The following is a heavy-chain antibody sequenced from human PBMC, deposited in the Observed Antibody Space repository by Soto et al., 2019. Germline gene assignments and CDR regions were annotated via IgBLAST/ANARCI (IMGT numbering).Heavy chain of an antibody. Sequence: QVQLVQSGAEMREPGSSVKVSCKASGGTFSSSAINWLRQAPGQGPEWMGGIIQTFGTANYIEKFRGRVTITAETSTSTAYMEVSSLTSEDTAMYFCARSETAGHRGFDIWGQGTMVTVSS. J-gene: IGHJ3*02. D-gene: IGHD6-19*01. CDR1: GGTFSSSA. CDR3: ARSETAGHRGFDI. CDR2: IIQTFGTA. V-gene: IGHV1-69*06.